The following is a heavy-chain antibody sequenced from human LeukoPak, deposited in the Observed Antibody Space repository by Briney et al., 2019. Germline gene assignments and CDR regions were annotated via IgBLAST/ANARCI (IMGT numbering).Heavy chain of an antibody. V-gene: IGHV1-69*01. Sequence: GSSVKVSCKASGDTFSSYAISWVRQAPGQGLEWMGGIIPIIGTANYAQKFQGRVTITADESTSTAYMELSSLRSEDTAVYYCASLYCSGGSCYSGWYYFDYWGQGTLVTVSS. J-gene: IGHJ4*02. CDR2: IIPIIGTA. CDR3: ASLYCSGGSCYSGWYYFDY. D-gene: IGHD2-15*01. CDR1: GDTFSSYA.